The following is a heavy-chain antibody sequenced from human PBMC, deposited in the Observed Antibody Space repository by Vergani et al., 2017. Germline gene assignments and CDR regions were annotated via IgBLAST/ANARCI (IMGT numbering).Heavy chain of an antibody. CDR1: GFTFSSYA. D-gene: IGHD3-3*01. V-gene: IGHV3-23*01. CDR2: ISGSGGST. J-gene: IGHJ6*03. CDR3: AKHTYDVWSGSNYMDV. Sequence: EVQLLESGGGLVQPGGSLRLSCAASGFTFSSYAMSWVRQAPGKGLEWVSAISGSGGSTYYADSVKGRFTISRDNSKNTLYLQMNSLRAEDTAVYYCAKHTYDVWSGSNYMDVWGKGTTVTVSS.